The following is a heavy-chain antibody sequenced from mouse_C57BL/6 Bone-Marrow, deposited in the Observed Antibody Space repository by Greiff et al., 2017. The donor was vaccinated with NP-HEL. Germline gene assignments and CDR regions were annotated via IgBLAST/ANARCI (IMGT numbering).Heavy chain of an antibody. CDR2: ISSGSSTI. D-gene: IGHD2-2*01. J-gene: IGHJ2*01. CDR3: ASTMVTTKGFDY. CDR1: GFTFSDYG. V-gene: IGHV5-17*01. Sequence: DVMLVESGGGLVKPGGSLKLSCAASGFTFSDYGMHWVRQAPEKGLEWVAYISSGSSTIYYADTVKGRFTISRDNAKNTLFLQMTSLRSEDTAMYYCASTMVTTKGFDYWGQGTTLTVSS.